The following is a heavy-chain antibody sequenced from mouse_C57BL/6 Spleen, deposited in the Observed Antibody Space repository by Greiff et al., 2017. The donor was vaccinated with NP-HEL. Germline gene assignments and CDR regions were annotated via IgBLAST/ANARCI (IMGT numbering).Heavy chain of an antibody. CDR1: GYYITSGYY. V-gene: IGHV3-6*01. D-gene: IGHD2-4*01. J-gene: IGHJ2*01. Sequence: ESGPGLVKPSQSLSLTCSVTGYYITSGYYWNWIRQFPGNKLEWMGYISYDGSNNYNPSLKNRISITRDTSKNQFFLKLNSVTTEDTATYYCARGGDYDSYYFDYWGQGTTLTVSS. CDR3: ARGGDYDSYYFDY. CDR2: ISYDGSN.